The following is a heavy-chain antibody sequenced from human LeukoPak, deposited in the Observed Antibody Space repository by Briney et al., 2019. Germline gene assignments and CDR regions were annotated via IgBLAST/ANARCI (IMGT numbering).Heavy chain of an antibody. J-gene: IGHJ4*02. Sequence: TSETLSLTCTVSGGSISSSSYYWGWIRQPPGKGLEWIGSIYYSGSTYYNPSLKSRVTISVDTSKNQFSLKLSSVTAADTAVYYCARAYLRSLDYWGQGTLVTVSS. D-gene: IGHD3-3*01. CDR2: IYYSGST. CDR3: ARAYLRSLDY. CDR1: GGSISSSSYY. V-gene: IGHV4-39*01.